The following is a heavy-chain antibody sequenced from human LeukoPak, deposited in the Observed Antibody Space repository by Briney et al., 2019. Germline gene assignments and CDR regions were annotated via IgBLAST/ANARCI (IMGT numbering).Heavy chain of an antibody. D-gene: IGHD3-22*01. Sequence: PSETLSLTCAVSGYSISSGYYWGWIRQPPGKGLEWIGSIYHSGSIYYNPSLKIRVTISVDTSNNQFSLKLSSVTAADTAVYYCARPNYYDSSGYDYWGQGTLVTVSS. CDR1: GYSISSGYY. V-gene: IGHV4-38-2*01. J-gene: IGHJ4*02. CDR3: ARPNYYDSSGYDY. CDR2: IYHSGSI.